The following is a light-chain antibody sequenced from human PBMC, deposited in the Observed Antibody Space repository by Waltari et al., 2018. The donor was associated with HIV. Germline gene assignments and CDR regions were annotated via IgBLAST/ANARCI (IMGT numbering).Light chain of an antibody. J-gene: IGKJ2*01. Sequence: DIQLTQSPSFLSASVGDRLTITCRAREDINNFLGWYQQKPGVAPKLLIYDASTLEDEVPSRFSGSGSGTDFTLTISSLQPEDFATYFCQQLNTYPPDTFGPGTKLEI. CDR2: DAS. CDR1: EDINNF. V-gene: IGKV1-9*01. CDR3: QQLNTYPPDT.